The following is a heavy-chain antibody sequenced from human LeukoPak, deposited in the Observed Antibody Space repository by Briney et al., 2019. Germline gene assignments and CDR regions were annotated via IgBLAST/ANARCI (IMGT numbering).Heavy chain of an antibody. V-gene: IGHV3-30-3*01. J-gene: IGHJ5*02. CDR3: ARDQLNCSGGSCRNWFDP. CDR2: ISYDGINK. D-gene: IGHD2-15*01. Sequence: PGRSLRLSCAPSGFTFSSYAMHWVRQAPGKGLEWGAVISYDGINKYYADSAKGRFTISRDNSKNTLYLQMNSLRAEDTAVYYCARDQLNCSGGSCRNWFDPWGQGTLVTVSS. CDR1: GFTFSSYA.